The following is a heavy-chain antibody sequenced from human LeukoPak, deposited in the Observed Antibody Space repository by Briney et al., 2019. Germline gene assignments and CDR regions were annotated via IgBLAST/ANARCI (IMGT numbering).Heavy chain of an antibody. CDR1: GGSFSGYY. D-gene: IGHD4-17*01. V-gene: IGHV4-34*01. Sequence: SETLSLTCAVYGGSFSGYYWSWIRQPPGKGLEWIGEINHSGSTNYNPSLKSRVTISVDTSKNQFSLKLSSVTAADTAVYYCARLTTVTGKYYYYYGMDGWGQGTTVTVSS. J-gene: IGHJ6*02. CDR3: ARLTTVTGKYYYYYGMDG. CDR2: INHSGST.